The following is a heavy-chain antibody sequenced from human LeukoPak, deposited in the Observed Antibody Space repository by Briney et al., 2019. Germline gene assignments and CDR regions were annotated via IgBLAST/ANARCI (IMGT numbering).Heavy chain of an antibody. CDR3: ARDLGFTMVRGVIWGYYFDY. J-gene: IGHJ4*02. D-gene: IGHD3-10*01. CDR2: IIPILGIA. V-gene: IGHV1-69*10. Sequence: ASVKVSCKASGGTFSSYAISRVRQAPGQGLEWMGRIIPILGIANYAQKFQGRVTITADKSTSTAYMELSSLRSEDTAVYYCARDLGFTMVRGVIWGYYFDYWGQGTLVTVSS. CDR1: GGTFSSYA.